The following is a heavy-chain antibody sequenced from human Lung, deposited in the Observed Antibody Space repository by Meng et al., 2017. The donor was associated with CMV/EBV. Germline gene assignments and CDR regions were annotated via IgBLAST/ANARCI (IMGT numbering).Heavy chain of an antibody. CDR1: GFTFTVAW. D-gene: IGHD1/OR15-1a*01. J-gene: IGHJ6*02. CDR3: ARTGTSANYYYYYGMDV. Sequence: GGSLRLXCAASGFTFTVAWMNWIRQAPGKGLEWVSYISSSGSTIYYADSVKGRFTISRDNAKNSLYLQMNSLRAEDTAVYYCARTGTSANYYYYYGMDVWXQGTTVTVSS. CDR2: ISSSGSTI. V-gene: IGHV3-11*01.